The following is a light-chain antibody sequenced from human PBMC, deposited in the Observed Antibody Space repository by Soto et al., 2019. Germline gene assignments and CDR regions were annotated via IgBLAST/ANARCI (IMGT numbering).Light chain of an antibody. Sequence: QSALTQPASVSGFPGQSITISCTGTSRDVGGYNSVSWYQQHPGKAPKLMIYEVTNRPSGVSNRFSGSKSGNTASLTISGLQAEDEADYYCSSYTSGSALYVFGTGTKVTVL. CDR1: SRDVGGYNS. J-gene: IGLJ1*01. CDR3: SSYTSGSALYV. CDR2: EVT. V-gene: IGLV2-14*01.